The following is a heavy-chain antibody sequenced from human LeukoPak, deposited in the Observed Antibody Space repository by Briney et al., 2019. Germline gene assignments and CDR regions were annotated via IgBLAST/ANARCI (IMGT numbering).Heavy chain of an antibody. CDR1: GGSISSYY. Sequence: SETLSLTCTVSGGSISSYYWSWIRQPPGKGLEWIGYIYYSGSTNYNPSLKSRVTISVDVSKNQFSLKLSSVTAADTAVYYCARTTEGYCSSTRCYGFSYYYYMDVWGKGTTVTISS. CDR3: ARTTEGYCSSTRCYGFSYYYYMDV. J-gene: IGHJ6*03. V-gene: IGHV4-59*01. D-gene: IGHD2-2*01. CDR2: IYYSGST.